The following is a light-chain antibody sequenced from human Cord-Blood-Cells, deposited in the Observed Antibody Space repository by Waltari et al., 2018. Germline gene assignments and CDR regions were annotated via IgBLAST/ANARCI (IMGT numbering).Light chain of an antibody. Sequence: EVVMTPSPATLSVSTGERATLACGASQSVRSNLAWYQQKPGQAPRLLIYGASTRATGIPARFSGSGSATGFTLTISSLQSEDFAVDYCQQDNNWPLPFGGGTTVEIK. CDR2: GAS. CDR1: QSVRSN. V-gene: IGKV3-15*01. J-gene: IGKJ4*01. CDR3: QQDNNWPLP.